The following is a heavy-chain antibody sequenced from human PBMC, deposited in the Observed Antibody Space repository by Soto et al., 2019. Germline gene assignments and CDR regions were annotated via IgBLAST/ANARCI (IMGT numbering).Heavy chain of an antibody. V-gene: IGHV3-48*01. CDR1: GFTFSSYS. Sequence: PGGSLRLSCAASGFTFSSYSMNWVRQAPGSGPEWVSYISSSSNSIYYADSVKGRFTISRDNAENSLHLQMNSLRAEDTAVYYCAKDLITMIVVVSEDDAFDIWGQGTMVTVSS. D-gene: IGHD3-22*01. J-gene: IGHJ3*02. CDR2: ISSSSNSI. CDR3: AKDLITMIVVVSEDDAFDI.